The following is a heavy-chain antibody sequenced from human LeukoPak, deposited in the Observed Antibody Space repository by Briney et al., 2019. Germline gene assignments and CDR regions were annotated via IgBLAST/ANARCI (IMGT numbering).Heavy chain of an antibody. V-gene: IGHV1-69*13. CDR3: ARGSWYSSSSGFYYYYMDV. Sequence: ASVKVSCKASGYTFTSYGISWVRQAPGQGLEWMGGIIPMFGTTNYAQKFQDRVTITADESTSTAYMELSSLKSEDSAVFYCARGSWYSSSSGFYYYYMDVWGKGTTVTVSS. CDR1: GYTFTSYG. CDR2: IIPMFGTT. J-gene: IGHJ6*03. D-gene: IGHD6-6*01.